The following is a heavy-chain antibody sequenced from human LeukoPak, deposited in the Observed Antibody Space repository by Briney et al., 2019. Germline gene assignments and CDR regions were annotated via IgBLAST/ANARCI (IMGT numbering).Heavy chain of an antibody. CDR3: AGAWGSYSGYDQNWFDP. CDR1: GGSISSYY. D-gene: IGHD5-12*01. Sequence: SETLSLTCTVSGGSISSYYWSWIRQPAGKGLEWIGQIYTNGKTNYNRSLKSRVTMSVDTSKNQSSLKLSSGTAADTAVYYCAGAWGSYSGYDQNWFDPWGQGTLVTVSS. CDR2: IYTNGKT. V-gene: IGHV4-4*07. J-gene: IGHJ5*02.